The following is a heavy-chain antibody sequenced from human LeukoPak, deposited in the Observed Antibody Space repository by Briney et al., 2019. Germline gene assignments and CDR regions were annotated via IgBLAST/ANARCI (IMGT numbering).Heavy chain of an antibody. CDR1: GFTFSSYA. V-gene: IGHV3-30*04. J-gene: IGHJ4*02. CDR2: ISYDGSNK. D-gene: IGHD5-24*01. CDR3: AREVADGYNSDFDY. Sequence: GGSLRLSCAASGFTFSSYAMHWVRQAPGKGLEWVAVISYDGSNKYYADSVKGRFTISRDNAKNSLYLQMNSLRAEDTAVYYCAREVADGYNSDFDYWGQGTLVTVSS.